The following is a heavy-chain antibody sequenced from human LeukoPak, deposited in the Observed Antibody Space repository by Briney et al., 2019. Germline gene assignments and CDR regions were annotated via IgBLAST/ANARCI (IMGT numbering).Heavy chain of an antibody. CDR3: ASTGIAAAGRDY. V-gene: IGHV4-34*01. CDR1: GGSFSGYY. J-gene: IGHJ4*02. Sequence: SETLSLTCAVYGGSFSGYYWSWIRQPPGKGLEWIGEVNHSGSTNYNPSLKSRVTISVDTSKNQFSLKLSSVTAADTAVYYCASTGIAAAGRDYWGQGTLVTVSS. D-gene: IGHD6-13*01. CDR2: VNHSGST.